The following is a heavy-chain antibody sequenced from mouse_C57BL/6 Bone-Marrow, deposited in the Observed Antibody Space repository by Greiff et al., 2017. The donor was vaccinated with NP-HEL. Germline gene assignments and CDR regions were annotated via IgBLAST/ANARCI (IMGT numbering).Heavy chain of an antibody. CDR1: GFTFSDYY. CDR2: ISNGGGST. CDR3: ARQRYYGSSYWFAY. Sequence: EVKLEESGGGLVQPGGSLKLSCAASGFTFSDYYMYWVRQTPEKRLEWVAYISNGGGSTYYPDTVKGRFTISRDNAKNTLYLQMSLLKSEDTAMYYCARQRYYGSSYWFAYWGQGTLVTVSA. D-gene: IGHD1-1*01. V-gene: IGHV5-12*01. J-gene: IGHJ3*01.